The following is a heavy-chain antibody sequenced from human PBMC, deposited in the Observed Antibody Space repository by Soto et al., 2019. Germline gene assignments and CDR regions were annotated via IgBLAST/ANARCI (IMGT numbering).Heavy chain of an antibody. CDR2: IYYSGST. V-gene: IGHV4-61*01. J-gene: IGHJ5*02. Sequence: PSETLSLTCTVSGGSVSSGSYYWSWIRQPPGKGLEWIWYIYYSGSTNYNPSLKSRVTISVDTSKNQFSLKLSSVTAADTAVYYCARDTNSSGWYWFDPWGQGTLVTVSS. CDR1: GGSVSSGSYY. CDR3: ARDTNSSGWYWFDP. D-gene: IGHD6-19*01.